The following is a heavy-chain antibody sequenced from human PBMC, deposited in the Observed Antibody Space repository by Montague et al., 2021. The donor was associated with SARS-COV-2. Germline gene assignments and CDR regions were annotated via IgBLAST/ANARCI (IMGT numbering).Heavy chain of an antibody. V-gene: IGHV4-34*01. J-gene: IGHJ6*02. CDR2: INHSGST. CDR3: ARRGYSYYYYGMDV. D-gene: IGHD5-24*01. Sequence: SETLSLTCAVYGGSFSGYYWSWIRQPPGKGLEWIGEINHSGSTNXXPSLKSRVTISVDTSKNQFSLKLSSVTAADTAVYYCARRGYSYYYYGMDVWSQGTTVTVSS. CDR1: GGSFSGYY.